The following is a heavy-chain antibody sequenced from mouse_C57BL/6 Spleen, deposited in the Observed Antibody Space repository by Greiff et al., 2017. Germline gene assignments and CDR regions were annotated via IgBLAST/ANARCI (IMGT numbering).Heavy chain of an antibody. J-gene: IGHJ2*01. CDR1: GYAFSSSW. D-gene: IGHD1-1*02. CDR2: IYPGDGDT. Sequence: VQLKESGPELVKPGASVKISCKASGYAFSSSWMNWVKQRPGKGLEWIGRIYPGDGDTNYNGKFKGKATLTADKSSSTAYMQLSSLTSEDSAVYFCARGGLDYWGQGTTLTVSS. CDR3: ARGGLDY. V-gene: IGHV1-82*01.